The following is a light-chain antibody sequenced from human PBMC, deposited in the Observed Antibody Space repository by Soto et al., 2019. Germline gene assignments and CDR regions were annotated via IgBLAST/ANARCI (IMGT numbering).Light chain of an antibody. CDR2: DAS. Sequence: DLQMTQSPSTLSASVGDRVTITCRASQSISSWLAWYQQKPGKAPKLLIYDASSLESGVPSRFSGSGSGTEFTLTISSLQPDDFATYYCQQSWTFGQGTKVEIK. CDR1: QSISSW. V-gene: IGKV1-5*01. J-gene: IGKJ1*01. CDR3: QQSWT.